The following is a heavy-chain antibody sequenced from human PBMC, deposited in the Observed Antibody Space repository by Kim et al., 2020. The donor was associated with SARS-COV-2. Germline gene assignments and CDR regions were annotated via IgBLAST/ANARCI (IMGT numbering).Heavy chain of an antibody. D-gene: IGHD3-10*01. CDR1: GFTFSSYN. Sequence: GGSLRLSCAASGFTFSSYNMDWLRQAPGKGLEWVSYISSSSGIILYADSVKGRFTISRDNAKNTLYLQMNSLRAEDTAVYYCARDYGRGCACDYWGQGTLVTVSS. CDR3: ARDYGRGCACDY. J-gene: IGHJ4*02. V-gene: IGHV3-48*01. CDR2: ISSSSGII.